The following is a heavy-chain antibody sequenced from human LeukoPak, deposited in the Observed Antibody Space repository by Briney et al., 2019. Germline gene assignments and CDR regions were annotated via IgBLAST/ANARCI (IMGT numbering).Heavy chain of an antibody. D-gene: IGHD2-2*01. V-gene: IGHV4-38-2*02. CDR2: IYHSGST. Sequence: SETLSLTCTVSGYSISSGYYWGWIRQPPGKGLEWIGSIYHSGSTYYNPSLKSRVTISVDTSKNQFSLKLSSVTAADTAVYYCAREYCSSTSCYPSDYWGQGTLVTVSS. CDR1: GYSISSGYY. CDR3: AREYCSSTSCYPSDY. J-gene: IGHJ4*02.